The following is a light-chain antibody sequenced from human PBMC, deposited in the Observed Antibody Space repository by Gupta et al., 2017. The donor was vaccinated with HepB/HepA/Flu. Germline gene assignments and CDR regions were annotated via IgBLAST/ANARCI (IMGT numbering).Light chain of an antibody. Sequence: QSVLTQPPSASGTPRQRVTISCSGSTSNIGNNYVYWYHQLPGTAPKLLIYRNNQRPSGVPDRFSGSKSGTSASLAISGLRSEDEADYYCAAWDDSLSGWVFGGGTKLTVL. J-gene: IGLJ3*02. CDR3: AAWDDSLSGWV. CDR1: TSNIGNNY. CDR2: RNN. V-gene: IGLV1-47*01.